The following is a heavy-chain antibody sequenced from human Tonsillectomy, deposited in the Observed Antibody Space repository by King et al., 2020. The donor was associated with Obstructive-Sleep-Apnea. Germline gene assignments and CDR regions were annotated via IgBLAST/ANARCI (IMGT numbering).Heavy chain of an antibody. V-gene: IGHV3-53*04. D-gene: IGHD4-17*01. CDR2: CNSCGTS. J-gene: IGHJ4*02. Sequence: VQLVESVGGLVQPGGSLRLSVAVSGFSVSGNYMSWVRPAPGKGLEWVSVCNSCGTSYYPDSLNGRFTISRHSSKNTLYLQMNSLRPQDTAVYYCAAMTTVTPFDYWGQGTLVTVSS. CDR1: GFSVSGNY. CDR3: AAMTTVTPFDY.